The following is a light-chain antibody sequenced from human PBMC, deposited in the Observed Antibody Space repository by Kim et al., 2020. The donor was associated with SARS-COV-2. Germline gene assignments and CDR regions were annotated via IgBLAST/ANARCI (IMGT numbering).Light chain of an antibody. Sequence: SYELTQPPSVSVSPGQTASITCSGDNLGHKYTYWYQQRPGQSPVLVIYHDSQRPSGIPERFSGSSSGNTATLTISGTQSMDEADYYCQAWDSGTVVFGGGTQLTVL. CDR2: HDS. CDR3: QAWDSGTVV. V-gene: IGLV3-1*01. CDR1: NLGHKY. J-gene: IGLJ3*02.